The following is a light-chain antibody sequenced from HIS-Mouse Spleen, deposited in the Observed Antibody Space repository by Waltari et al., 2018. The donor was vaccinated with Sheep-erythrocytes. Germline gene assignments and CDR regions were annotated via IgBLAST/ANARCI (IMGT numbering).Light chain of an antibody. V-gene: IGLV2-11*01. Sequence: QSALTQPRSVSGSPGQSVPISCTGTSSYVGGYNYVSWYQQHPGKAPKLMIYDVSKRPSGVPDRFSGSKSGNTASLTISGLQAEDEADYYCAAWDDSLNGYVFGTGTKVTVL. CDR3: AAWDDSLNGYV. CDR2: DVS. J-gene: IGLJ1*01. CDR1: SSYVGGYNY.